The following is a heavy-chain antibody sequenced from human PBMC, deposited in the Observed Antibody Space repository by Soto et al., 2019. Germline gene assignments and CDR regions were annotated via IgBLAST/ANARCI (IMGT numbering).Heavy chain of an antibody. CDR3: AKDVATVVILGC. CDR2: ISYDGSNK. D-gene: IGHD5-12*01. J-gene: IGHJ4*02. Sequence: GGSLRLSCAASGFTFSSYGMHWFRQAPGKGLERVAVISYDGSNKYYADSVKGRFTISRDNSKTTLYLRMSSLRADDTAVYYGAKDVATVVILGCWRQGTRGTVAS. CDR1: GFTFSSYG. V-gene: IGHV3-30*18.